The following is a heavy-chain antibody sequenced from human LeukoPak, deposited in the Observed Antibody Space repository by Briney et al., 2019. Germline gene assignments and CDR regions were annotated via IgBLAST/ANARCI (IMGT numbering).Heavy chain of an antibody. J-gene: IGHJ4*02. CDR2: IRVKAHNYAT. D-gene: IGHD4-23*01. V-gene: IGHV3-73*01. Sequence: GGSLRLSCVTSGFTFSGSAMHWVRQASGKGLEWIGRIRVKAHNYATVYAASMKGRFTISRDDSKNTAYLQMTSLKPEDTAVYYCARDYGGSSPFDYWGQGTLVTVSS. CDR1: GFTFSGSA. CDR3: ARDYGGSSPFDY.